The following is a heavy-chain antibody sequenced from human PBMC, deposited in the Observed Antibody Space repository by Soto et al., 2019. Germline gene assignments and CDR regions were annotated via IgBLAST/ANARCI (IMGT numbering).Heavy chain of an antibody. J-gene: IGHJ4*02. CDR1: GYTLTELS. Sequence: GASVKVSCKVSGYTLTELSMHWVRQAPGKGLEWMGGFDPEDGETIYEQKFQGRVTMTEDTSTDTAYMELSSLRSEDTAFYYCATVVGTYRDFWGQGTRVSVSS. V-gene: IGHV1-24*01. CDR3: ATVVGTYRDF. CDR2: FDPEDGET. D-gene: IGHD1-26*01.